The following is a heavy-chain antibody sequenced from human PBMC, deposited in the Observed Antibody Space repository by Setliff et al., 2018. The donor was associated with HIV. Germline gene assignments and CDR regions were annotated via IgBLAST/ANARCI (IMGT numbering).Heavy chain of an antibody. J-gene: IGHJ4*02. CDR3: TTDLGSGRFSWNNN. Sequence: GGSLRLSCAASGFIFSNARMNWVRQVPGKGLEWVGHIKKKGDGGTTEYATPVKGRFTISRDDSENMLYLQMNDLKTEDTAIYYCTTDLGSGRFSWNNNWGQGTLVTVSS. D-gene: IGHD1-26*01. V-gene: IGHV3-15*01. CDR1: GFIFSNAR. CDR2: IKKKGDGGTT.